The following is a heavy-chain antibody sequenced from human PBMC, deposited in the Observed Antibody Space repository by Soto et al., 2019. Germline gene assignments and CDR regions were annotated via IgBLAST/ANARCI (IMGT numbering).Heavy chain of an antibody. V-gene: IGHV1-18*04. Sequence: ASVKVSCKASGYTFTSYGISWVRQAPGQGLEWMGWISAYNGNTNYAQKLQGRVTMTTDTSTSTAYMELRSLRSDDTAVYYCARDSSYSNYEWGMDVWGQGTTVTVSS. CDR2: ISAYNGNT. J-gene: IGHJ6*02. D-gene: IGHD4-4*01. CDR1: GYTFTSYG. CDR3: ARDSSYSNYEWGMDV.